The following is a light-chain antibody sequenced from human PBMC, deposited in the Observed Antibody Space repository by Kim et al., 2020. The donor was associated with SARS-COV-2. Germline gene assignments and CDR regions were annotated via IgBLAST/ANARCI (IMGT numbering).Light chain of an antibody. V-gene: IGKV3D-15*01. J-gene: IGKJ2*01. Sequence: SLSPRGSAPLSCRARRNLGSHLAWYQHKPGQAPRLLIYGASTRATGIPARFSGSGSGTEFTLAISSLQSEDFAVYFCHQYNNWAQTFGQGTKLEI. CDR3: HQYNNWAQT. CDR2: GAS. CDR1: RNLGSH.